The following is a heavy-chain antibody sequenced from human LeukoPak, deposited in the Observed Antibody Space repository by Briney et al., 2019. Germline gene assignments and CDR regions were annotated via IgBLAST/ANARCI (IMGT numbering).Heavy chain of an antibody. CDR3: ARAQGSGYIPWTGAFDI. Sequence: GGSLRLSCTVSGFTVSSNSMSWVRQAPGKGLEWVSFIYSGGNTHNSDSVKGRFTISRDNSKNTLYLQMNSLRAEDTAVYYCARAQGSGYIPWTGAFDIWGQGTMVTVSS. D-gene: IGHD3-22*01. J-gene: IGHJ3*02. V-gene: IGHV3-53*01. CDR2: IYSGGNT. CDR1: GFTVSSNS.